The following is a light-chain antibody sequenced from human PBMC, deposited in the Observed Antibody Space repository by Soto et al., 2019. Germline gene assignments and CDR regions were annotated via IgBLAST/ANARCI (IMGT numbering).Light chain of an antibody. V-gene: IGLV2-8*01. J-gene: IGLJ1*01. Sequence: QSALTQPPSASGSPGQSVTISCTGTNNDIGAYDFVSWYQYHPGRGPRLLMYDVNKRASGVPGRFSGSKSGNTASLTVSGLQADDEGDYFCSSYVGGSNLNYVFGGGTKLTVL. CDR2: DVN. CDR1: NNDIGAYDF. CDR3: SSYVGGSNLNYV.